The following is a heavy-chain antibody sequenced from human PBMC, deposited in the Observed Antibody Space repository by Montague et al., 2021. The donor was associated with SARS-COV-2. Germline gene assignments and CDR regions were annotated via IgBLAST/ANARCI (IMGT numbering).Heavy chain of an antibody. Sequence: SETLSLTCAVYGGSFSGYYWSWIRQPPGKGLEWIGEINRSGSTNYNPSLKSGVTLSVDTSKKQFSLKLSSLTAADTAVYYCARVAGGYYHDSSAYFDYWGQGSLVTVSS. CDR2: INRSGST. CDR1: GGSFSGYY. CDR3: ARVAGGYYHDSSAYFDY. V-gene: IGHV4-34*01. J-gene: IGHJ4*02. D-gene: IGHD3-22*01.